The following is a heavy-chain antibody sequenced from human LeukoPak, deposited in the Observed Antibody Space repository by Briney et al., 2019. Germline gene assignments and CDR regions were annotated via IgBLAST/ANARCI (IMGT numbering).Heavy chain of an antibody. D-gene: IGHD2-21*02. CDR1: GGSISSSSYY. J-gene: IGHJ4*02. Sequence: SETLSLTCTVSGGSISSSSYYWGWIRQPPGKGLEWIGSIYYSGSTYYNPSLKSRVTISVDTSKNQFSLKLSSVTAADTAVYYCARLPAYCGGDCYSGYFDYWGQGTLVTVSS. CDR2: IYYSGST. V-gene: IGHV4-39*01. CDR3: ARLPAYCGGDCYSGYFDY.